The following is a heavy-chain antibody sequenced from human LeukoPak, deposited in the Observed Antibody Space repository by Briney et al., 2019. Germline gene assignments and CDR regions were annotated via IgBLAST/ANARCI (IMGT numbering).Heavy chain of an antibody. CDR2: INSDGSTT. D-gene: IGHD1-14*01. J-gene: IGHJ4*02. V-gene: IGHV3-74*01. CDR3: ARSDRAFDY. Sequence: PGGSLRLSCAASGFTFSSYWMHWVRQAPGKGLVWVSRINSDGSTTNYADSVRGRFTNSRDNAKNVFYLQMNSLTTEDTAVYYCARSDRAFDYWGQGTMVTVSS. CDR1: GFTFSSYW.